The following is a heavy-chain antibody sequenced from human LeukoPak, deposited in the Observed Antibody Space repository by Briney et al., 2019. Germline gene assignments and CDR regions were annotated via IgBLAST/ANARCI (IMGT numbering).Heavy chain of an antibody. CDR3: TTDGRALSV. D-gene: IGHD2-15*01. CDR2: IRSKTDGETT. J-gene: IGHJ4*02. CDR1: GFTFSNAW. V-gene: IGHV3-15*01. Sequence: KPGGSLRLSCAASGFTFSNAWMSWVRQAPGKGLEWVGRIRSKTDGETTDYAAPVKGRFTISRDDSKNTLYLQMNSLKTEDTAVYYCTTDGRALSVWGQGTLVSVSS.